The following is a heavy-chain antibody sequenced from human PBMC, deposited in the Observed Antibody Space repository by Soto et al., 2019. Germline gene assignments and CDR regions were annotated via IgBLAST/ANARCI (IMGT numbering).Heavy chain of an antibody. CDR3: ARDRTSSSSYFDY. CDR2: IWYDGSNK. CDR1: GFTFSSYG. J-gene: IGHJ4*02. V-gene: IGHV3-33*01. Sequence: QVQLVESGGGVVQPGRSLRLSCAASGFTFSSYGMHWVRQAPGKGLEWVAVIWYDGSNKFYTDSVKGRFSISRDNSKNTLSLQMNSLIAEDTAVYYCARDRTSSSSYFDYWGQGNLVTVSS. D-gene: IGHD6-13*01.